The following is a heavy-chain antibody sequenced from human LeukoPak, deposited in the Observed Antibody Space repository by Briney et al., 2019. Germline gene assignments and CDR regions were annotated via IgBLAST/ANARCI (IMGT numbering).Heavy chain of an antibody. D-gene: IGHD1-26*01. V-gene: IGHV3-30-3*01. CDR2: ISYDGINK. CDR1: GFTFSSYA. J-gene: IGHJ4*02. CDR3: ATSSGSHRPLDY. Sequence: GGSLRLSCAASGFTFSSYAMHWVRQAPGKGLEWVAVISYDGINKYYTDSVKGRFTISRDNSKNTLYLQMNSLRAEDTAVYYCATSSGSHRPLDYWGQGTLVTVSS.